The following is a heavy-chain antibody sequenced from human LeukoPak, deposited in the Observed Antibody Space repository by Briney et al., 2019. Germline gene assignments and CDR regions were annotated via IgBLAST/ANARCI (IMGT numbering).Heavy chain of an antibody. V-gene: IGHV4-59*08. CDR2: IYYSGST. CDR3: ARHKPVNYYYGMDV. Sequence: SETLSLTCTVSGGSISSYYWSWIRQPPGKGLEWIGYIYYSGSTNYNPSLKSRVTISVDTSKNQFSLKLSSATAADTAVYYCARHKPVNYYYGMDVWGQGTTVTVSS. J-gene: IGHJ6*02. CDR1: GGSISSYY.